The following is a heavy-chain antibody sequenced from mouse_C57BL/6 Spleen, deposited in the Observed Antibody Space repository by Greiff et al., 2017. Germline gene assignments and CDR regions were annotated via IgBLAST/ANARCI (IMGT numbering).Heavy chain of an antibody. CDR1: GYTFTDYY. Sequence: EVQLQQSGPVLVKPGASVKMSCKASGYTFTDYYMNWVKQSHGKSLEWIGVINPYNGGTSYNQKFKSKATLTVDKSSSTAYMELNSLTSEDSAVYYCAREEEWADYWGQGTTLTVSS. CDR2: INPYNGGT. J-gene: IGHJ2*01. V-gene: IGHV1-19*01. D-gene: IGHD1-3*01. CDR3: AREEEWADY.